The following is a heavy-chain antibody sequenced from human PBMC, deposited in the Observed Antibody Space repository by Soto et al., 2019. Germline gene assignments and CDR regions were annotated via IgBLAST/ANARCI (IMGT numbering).Heavy chain of an antibody. J-gene: IGHJ4*02. Sequence: GGSLRLSCAASGFTFSSYAMSWVRQAPGKGLEWVSAISGSGGSTYYADSVKGRFTISRDNSKNTLYLQMNSLRAEDTAVYYRAKDRADYGDYYFDYWGQGTLVTVSS. CDR1: GFTFSSYA. D-gene: IGHD4-17*01. CDR3: AKDRADYGDYYFDY. V-gene: IGHV3-23*01. CDR2: ISGSGGST.